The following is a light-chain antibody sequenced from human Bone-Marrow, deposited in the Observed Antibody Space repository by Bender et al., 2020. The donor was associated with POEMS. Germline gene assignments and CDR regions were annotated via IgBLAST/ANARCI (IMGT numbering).Light chain of an antibody. V-gene: IGLV3-1*01. CDR3: QSYDRYNQMI. J-gene: IGLJ2*01. CDR1: QLGDQY. CDR2: EDN. Sequence: SYGLTQPPSVSVSPGHTANITCSGDQLGDQYASWYQLKPGQSPVLVIYEDNKRPSGIPERFSGSNSGNIATLTISGTQALDEADYYCQSYDRYNQMIFGGGTKLTV.